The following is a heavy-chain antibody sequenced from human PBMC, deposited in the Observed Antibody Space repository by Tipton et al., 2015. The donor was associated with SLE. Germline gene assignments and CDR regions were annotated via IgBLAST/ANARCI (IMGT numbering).Heavy chain of an antibody. Sequence: SLRLSCAASGFTVSSNYMSWVRQAPGKGLEWVAVISYDGSNKYYADSVKGRFTISRDNSKNTLYLQMNSLRAEDTAVYYCARDLLPGYYGMDVWGQGTTVTVSS. V-gene: IGHV3-30*03. D-gene: IGHD1-26*01. CDR3: ARDLLPGYYGMDV. CDR2: ISYDGSNK. J-gene: IGHJ6*02. CDR1: GFTVSSNY.